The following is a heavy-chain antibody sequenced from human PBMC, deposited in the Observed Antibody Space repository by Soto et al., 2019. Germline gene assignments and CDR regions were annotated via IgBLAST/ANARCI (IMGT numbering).Heavy chain of an antibody. J-gene: IGHJ4*02. CDR3: AKSKRSYDFWSGYYLPPFDY. V-gene: IGHV3-23*01. D-gene: IGHD3-3*01. CDR2: ISGSGGST. CDR1: GFTFSSYA. Sequence: AGGSLRLSCAASGFTFSSYAMSWVRQAPGKGLEWVSAISGSGGSTYYADSVKGRFTISRDNSKNTLYLQMNSLRAEDTAVYYCAKSKRSYDFWSGYYLPPFDYWGQRTLVTVSS.